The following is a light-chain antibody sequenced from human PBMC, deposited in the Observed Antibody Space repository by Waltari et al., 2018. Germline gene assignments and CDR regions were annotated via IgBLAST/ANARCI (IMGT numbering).Light chain of an antibody. CDR2: SAS. CDR1: QSVSRS. V-gene: IGKV3-20*01. CDR3: QHYVRLPAT. J-gene: IGKJ1*01. Sequence: ELQLKQSPGSLPASPGGRVTPSCRASQSVSRSLAWYQQKPGQAPRVLIFSASTMASGIPDRFSGSGSGTDFTLTISRLEPDDFAIYYCQHYVRLPATFGQGTKVEI.